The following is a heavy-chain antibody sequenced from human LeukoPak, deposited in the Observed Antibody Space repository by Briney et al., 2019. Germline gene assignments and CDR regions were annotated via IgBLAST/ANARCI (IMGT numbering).Heavy chain of an antibody. V-gene: IGHV1-18*01. CDR3: AREGPLREDAFDI. Sequence: ASVKVSCKASGGTFNNYAISWVRQAPGQGLEWMGWISAYNGNTNYAQKLQGRVTMTTDTSTSTAYMELRSLRSDDTAVYFCAREGPLREDAFDIWGQGTLVTVSS. D-gene: IGHD1-26*01. J-gene: IGHJ3*02. CDR2: ISAYNGNT. CDR1: GGTFNNYA.